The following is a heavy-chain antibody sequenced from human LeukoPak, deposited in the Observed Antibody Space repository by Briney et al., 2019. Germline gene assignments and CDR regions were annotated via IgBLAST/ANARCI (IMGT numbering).Heavy chain of an antibody. CDR2: IYYSGST. J-gene: IGHJ4*02. CDR3: ASEFGYLGATVSDY. CDR1: GGSISSSSYY. Sequence: PSETLSLTCTVSGGSISSSSYYWGWIRQPPGKGLEWIGSIYYSGSTYYNPSLKSRVTISVDTSKNQFSLKLSSVTAADTAVYYCASEFGYLGATVSDYWGQGTLVTVSS. V-gene: IGHV4-39*07. D-gene: IGHD1-26*01.